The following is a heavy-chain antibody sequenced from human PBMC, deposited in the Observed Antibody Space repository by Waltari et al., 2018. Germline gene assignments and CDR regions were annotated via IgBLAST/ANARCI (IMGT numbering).Heavy chain of an antibody. Sequence: QVQLVQSGPEVREPGAAVTVSCRASVLHVTSYDINWVRQAPGEGLEWIGWMNPNNGDTAFAQKFQGRVTLARNTSISTAYMELSSLTSDDTAMYYCATGPAAWWAFDVWGQGTMVAVSS. CDR1: VLHVTSYD. D-gene: IGHD2-8*02. J-gene: IGHJ3*01. CDR2: MNPNNGDT. CDR3: ATGPAAWWAFDV. V-gene: IGHV1-8*01.